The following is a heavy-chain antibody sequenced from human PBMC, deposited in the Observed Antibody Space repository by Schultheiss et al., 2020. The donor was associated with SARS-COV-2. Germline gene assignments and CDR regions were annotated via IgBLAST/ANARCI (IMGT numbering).Heavy chain of an antibody. J-gene: IGHJ6*03. D-gene: IGHD5-18*01. CDR2: IYYSGST. V-gene: IGHV4-39*01. CDR1: GGSISSRSYY. CDR3: ARLDTRDQGNYYYYMDV. Sequence: SETLSLICSVSGGSISSRSYYWGWIRQPPGKGLELIGSIYYSGSTYYNPSLKSRVTISVDTSKNQFSLKLSSVTAADTAVYYCARLDTRDQGNYYYYMDVWGKGTTVTVSS.